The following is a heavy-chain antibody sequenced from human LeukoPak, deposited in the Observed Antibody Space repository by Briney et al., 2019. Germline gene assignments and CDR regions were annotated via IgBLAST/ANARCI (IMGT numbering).Heavy chain of an antibody. J-gene: IGHJ6*03. D-gene: IGHD1-26*01. CDR2: IIPIFGTA. CDR1: GGTFSSYA. V-gene: IGHV1-69*05. Sequence: ASVKVSCKASGGTFSSYAISWVRQAPGQGLEWMGGIIPIFGTANYAQKFQGRVTITTDESTSTAYMELSSLRSEDTAVYYCARGLGLRPYYYMDVWGEGTTVTVSS. CDR3: ARGLGLRPYYYMDV.